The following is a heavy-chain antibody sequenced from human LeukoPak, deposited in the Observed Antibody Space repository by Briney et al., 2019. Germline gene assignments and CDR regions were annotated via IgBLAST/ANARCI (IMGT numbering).Heavy chain of an antibody. CDR1: GYRFTSYW. CDR3: ARSSYGGNSYYYYGMDV. CDR2: IYPGDSDT. J-gene: IGHJ6*02. D-gene: IGHD4-23*01. Sequence: GESLKISFKGSGYRFTSYWIGWVRQMPGKGLEWMGIIYPGDSDTRYSPSFQGQVTISADKSISTAYLQWSSLKASDTAMYYCARSSYGGNSYYYYGMDVWGQGTTVTVSS. V-gene: IGHV5-51*01.